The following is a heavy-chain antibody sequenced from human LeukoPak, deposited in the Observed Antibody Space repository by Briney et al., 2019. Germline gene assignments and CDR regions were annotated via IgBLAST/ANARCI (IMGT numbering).Heavy chain of an antibody. Sequence: PSETLSLTCTVSGGSISSYYWSWIRQPPGKGLEWIGYIYYSGSTNYNPSLKSRVTISVDTSKNQFSLKLSSVTAADTAVYYCARADPYSSSWSFDYWGQGTLVTVSS. V-gene: IGHV4-59*01. CDR1: GGSISSYY. J-gene: IGHJ4*02. CDR2: IYYSGST. CDR3: ARADPYSSSWSFDY. D-gene: IGHD6-13*01.